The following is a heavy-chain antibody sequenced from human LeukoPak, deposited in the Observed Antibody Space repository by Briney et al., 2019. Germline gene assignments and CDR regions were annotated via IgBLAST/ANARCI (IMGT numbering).Heavy chain of an antibody. CDR3: ARESGEFAFDI. J-gene: IGHJ3*02. CDR2: INPNSGGT. CDR1: GYTFTGYY. D-gene: IGHD3-10*01. V-gene: IGHV1-2*02. Sequence: EASVKVSCKASGYTFTGYYMHWVRQAPGQGLEWMGWINPNSGGTNYAQKLQGRVTMTTDTSTSTAYMELRSLRSDDAAVYYCARESGEFAFDIWGQGTMVTVSS.